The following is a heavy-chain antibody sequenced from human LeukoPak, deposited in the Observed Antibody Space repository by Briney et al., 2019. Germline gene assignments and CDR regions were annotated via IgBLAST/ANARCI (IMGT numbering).Heavy chain of an antibody. Sequence: GGSLRLSCAASGFTFSSYSMNWVRQAPGKGLEWVSSISSSSSYIYYADSVKGRFTISRDNAKNSLYLQMNSLRAEDTAVYYCARGEYDILTGYPYYYYMDVWGKGTTVTVSS. CDR3: ARGEYDILTGYPYYYYMDV. J-gene: IGHJ6*03. CDR2: ISSSSSYI. CDR1: GFTFSSYS. D-gene: IGHD3-9*01. V-gene: IGHV3-21*06.